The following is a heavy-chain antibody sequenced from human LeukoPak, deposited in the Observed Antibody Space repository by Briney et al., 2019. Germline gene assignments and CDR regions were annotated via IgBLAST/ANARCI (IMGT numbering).Heavy chain of an antibody. D-gene: IGHD3-22*01. Sequence: GGSLRLSCAASGFTFSSYAMHWVRQAPGKGLEWVAVISYDGSNKYYADSVKGRFTISRDNSKNTLYLQMNSLRAEDTAVYYCARDTYYYDSSGYYYVGPIDYWGQGTLVTVSS. CDR2: ISYDGSNK. CDR1: GFTFSSYA. J-gene: IGHJ4*02. CDR3: ARDTYYYDSSGYYYVGPIDY. V-gene: IGHV3-30-3*01.